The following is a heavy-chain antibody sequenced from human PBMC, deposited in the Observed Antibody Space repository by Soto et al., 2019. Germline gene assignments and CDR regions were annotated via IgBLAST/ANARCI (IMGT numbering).Heavy chain of an antibody. J-gene: IGHJ4*02. V-gene: IGHV3-30-3*01. CDR3: ARGLRYFDWSGKPFDY. Sequence: PGGSLRLSCAASGFTFSSYAMHWVRQAPGKGLEWVAVISYDGSNKYYADSVKGRFTISRDNSKNTLYLQMNSLRAEDTAVYYCARGLRYFDWSGKPFDYWGQGTLVTVSS. CDR2: ISYDGSNK. CDR1: GFTFSSYA. D-gene: IGHD3-9*01.